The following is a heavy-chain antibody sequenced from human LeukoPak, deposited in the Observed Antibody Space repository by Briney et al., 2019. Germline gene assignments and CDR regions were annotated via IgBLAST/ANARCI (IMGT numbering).Heavy chain of an antibody. CDR3: AKESPPYSSDWSSFNS. CDR1: VFTFDDYG. J-gene: IGHJ4*02. Sequence: PGGSLRLSSAASVFTFDDYGMHRVRAALGPGRAWVSGFSWNSGLIGYADSVKGRFTISRDNAKNSLYLQMNSLRAEDTALYYCAKESPPYSSDWSSFNSWGQGTLVTVSS. CDR2: FSWNSGLI. V-gene: IGHV3-9*01. D-gene: IGHD6-19*01.